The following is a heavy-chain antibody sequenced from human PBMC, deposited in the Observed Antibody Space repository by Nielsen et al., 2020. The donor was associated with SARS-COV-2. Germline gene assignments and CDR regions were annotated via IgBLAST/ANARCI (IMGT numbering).Heavy chain of an antibody. Sequence: ASVKVSCKASGYTFTSHYMQWLRQAPGQGLEWMGVINPSGGGTAYAQKFQGRVSLTRDTSTSTVYMELSSLRSEDTAVYYCARAEGVYCSGGSCYSVYWGQGTLVTVSS. V-gene: IGHV1-46*01. CDR1: GYTFTSHY. CDR2: INPSGGGT. J-gene: IGHJ4*02. D-gene: IGHD2-15*01. CDR3: ARAEGVYCSGGSCYSVY.